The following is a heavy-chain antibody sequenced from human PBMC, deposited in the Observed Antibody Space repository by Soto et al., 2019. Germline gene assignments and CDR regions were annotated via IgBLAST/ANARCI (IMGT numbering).Heavy chain of an antibody. V-gene: IGHV1-18*01. D-gene: IGHD2-15*01. CDR1: GYTFTSYG. J-gene: IGHJ5*02. CDR2: ISAYNGNT. CDR3: ASVVGALGHWFDP. Sequence: QVQLVQSGGEVKKPGASVKVFCKASGYTFTSYGISWVLQSPGQGLEWMGRISAYNGNTNYDKNLQRRVTMTTDTSTSPAYMELRSLRSDDTAVYSCASVVGALGHWFDPWGQGTLVTVSS.